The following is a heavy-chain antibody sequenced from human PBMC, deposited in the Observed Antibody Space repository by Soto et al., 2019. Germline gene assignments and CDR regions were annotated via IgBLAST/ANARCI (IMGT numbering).Heavy chain of an antibody. CDR2: IWYDGSKI. D-gene: IGHD6-13*01. CDR3: ARPLEQHQLGFGMDV. Sequence: GGSLRLSCAASGFTFSTYGMHWVRQAPGKGLEWVAVIWYDGSKIYYADSVKGRFTISRDNSKSTLYLQMNSLRAEDTAVYYCARPLEQHQLGFGMDVWGQGSPVTVSS. J-gene: IGHJ6*01. CDR1: GFTFSTYG. V-gene: IGHV3-33*01.